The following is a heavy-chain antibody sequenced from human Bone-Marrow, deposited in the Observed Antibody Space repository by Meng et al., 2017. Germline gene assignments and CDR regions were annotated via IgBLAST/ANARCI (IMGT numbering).Heavy chain of an antibody. Sequence: ASVKVSCKASGYTFTSYYMHWVRQAPAQGLEWMGIINPSGGSTSYAQKFQGRVTMTRDTSTSTVYMELSSLRSEDTAVYYCAREHLMKRDGYNFDYWGQGTLVTVSS. CDR3: AREHLMKRDGYNFDY. J-gene: IGHJ4*02. V-gene: IGHV1-46*01. D-gene: IGHD5-24*01. CDR1: GYTFTSYY. CDR2: INPSGGST.